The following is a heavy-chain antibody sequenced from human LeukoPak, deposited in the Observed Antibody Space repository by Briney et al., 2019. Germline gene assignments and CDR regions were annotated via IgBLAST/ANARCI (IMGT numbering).Heavy chain of an antibody. CDR3: AIASQLGSYNWFDP. Sequence: SSETLSLTCAVYGASLSDFYWRWLRQPPGKGLQWIGEIDHSGSTKFNPSLKGRVTISLDTSKNQFSLYLTSVTAADTAVYYCAIASQLGSYNWFDPWGQGTLVTVSS. CDR1: GASLSDFY. CDR2: IDHSGST. D-gene: IGHD1-1*01. V-gene: IGHV4-34*01. J-gene: IGHJ5*02.